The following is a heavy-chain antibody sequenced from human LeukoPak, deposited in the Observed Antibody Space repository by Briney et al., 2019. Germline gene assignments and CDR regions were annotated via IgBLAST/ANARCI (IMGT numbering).Heavy chain of an antibody. D-gene: IGHD3-10*01. CDR3: ASDLITMVRGVIIGPTRTKIDY. V-gene: IGHV3-30-3*01. Sequence: GRSLRLSCAASGFTFSSYAMHWVRKAPGKGLEWVAVISYDGSNKYYADSVKGRFTISRDNSKNTLYLQVNSLRAEDTAVYYCASDLITMVRGVIIGPTRTKIDYWGQGTLVTVSS. CDR2: ISYDGSNK. J-gene: IGHJ4*02. CDR1: GFTFSSYA.